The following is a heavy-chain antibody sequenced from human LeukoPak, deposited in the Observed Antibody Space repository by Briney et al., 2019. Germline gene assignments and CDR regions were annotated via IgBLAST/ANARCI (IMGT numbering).Heavy chain of an antibody. CDR3: ARDSPFYDYAWGSYRPDSFDH. V-gene: IGHV3-21*01. J-gene: IGHJ4*02. Sequence: GGSLRLSCAASGFTFSSYSMNWVRQAPGKGLEWVSSISSSSSYIYYADSVKGRFTISRDNAKNSLYLQMNSLRAEDTAVYYCARDSPFYDYAWGSYRPDSFDHWGQGTLVTVSS. CDR1: GFTFSSYS. D-gene: IGHD3-16*02. CDR2: ISSSSSYI.